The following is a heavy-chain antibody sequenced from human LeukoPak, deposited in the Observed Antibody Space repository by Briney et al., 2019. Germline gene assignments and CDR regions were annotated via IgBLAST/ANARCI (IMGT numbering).Heavy chain of an antibody. V-gene: IGHV3-48*02. CDR2: ITSSGTI. J-gene: IGHJ4*02. CDR1: GFTFTSYS. D-gene: IGHD2-8*01. Sequence: GGSLRLSCAASGFTFTSYSMNWVRQAPGKGLEWVSYITSSGTIYYADSVKGRFTISRDSAKNSLYLQMNSLRDEDTAVYYCARDRCTNGVCYYDYWGQGTLVTVSS. CDR3: ARDRCTNGVCYYDY.